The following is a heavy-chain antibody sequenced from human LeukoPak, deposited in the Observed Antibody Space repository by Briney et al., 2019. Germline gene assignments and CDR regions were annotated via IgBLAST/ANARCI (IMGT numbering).Heavy chain of an antibody. V-gene: IGHV3-64D*09. CDR3: VKGRGNSGHDASLLDY. J-gene: IGHJ4*02. CDR1: GLTFSNYG. Sequence: GGSLRLSCSASGLTFSNYGLHWVRQAPGKGLEYVSAIGDNGDSTYYVDSVKGRFTISRDNSKNTLYLQMSSLRVEDTAVYYCVKGRGNSGHDASLLDYWGQGTLVTVSS. CDR2: IGDNGDST. D-gene: IGHD5-12*01.